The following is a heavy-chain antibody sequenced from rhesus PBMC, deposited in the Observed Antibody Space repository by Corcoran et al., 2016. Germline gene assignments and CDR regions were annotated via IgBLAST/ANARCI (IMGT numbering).Heavy chain of an antibody. V-gene: IGHV4-169*01. Sequence: QLQLQESGPGLVKPSETLSVTCAVSGGSISSSYWSWIHQAPGKGLEWIGYIYGDGRTTNYNPSLTRRVTLSVYTSKNQLSLKLSSVTAADTAVFYCARYSGYRQAGYFDLWGPGTPIIISS. D-gene: IGHD5-12*01. J-gene: IGHJ2*01. CDR3: ARYSGYRQAGYFDL. CDR2: IYGDGRTT. CDR1: GGSISSSY.